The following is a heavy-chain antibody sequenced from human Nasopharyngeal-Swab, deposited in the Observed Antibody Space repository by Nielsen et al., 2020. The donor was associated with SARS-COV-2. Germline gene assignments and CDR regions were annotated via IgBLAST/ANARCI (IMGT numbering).Heavy chain of an antibody. CDR1: GFTFSSYA. Sequence: GGSLRLSCAASGFTFSSYAMSWVRQAPGKGLEWVSAIGGSGGSTYYADSVKGRFTISRDNSKNTLYLQMNSLRAEDTAVYYCAKDNSPFPVHYDFWSGPTYFDYWGQGTLVTVSS. J-gene: IGHJ4*02. D-gene: IGHD3-3*01. CDR3: AKDNSPFPVHYDFWSGPTYFDY. CDR2: IGGSGGST. V-gene: IGHV3-23*01.